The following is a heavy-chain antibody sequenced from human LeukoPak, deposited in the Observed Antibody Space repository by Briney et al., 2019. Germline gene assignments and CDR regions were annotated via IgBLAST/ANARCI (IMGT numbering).Heavy chain of an antibody. CDR3: ARASTYIYAYALDY. CDR2: MKHDGSEI. Sequence: PGGSLRLSCAASGFTFSSYCVSWVRQAPGKGLEWVANMKHDGSEIYYVDSVKGRFTISRDNAENSLYLQMNSLRAEDTAVYYCARASTYIYAYALDYWGQGTLVTVSS. CDR1: GFTFSSYC. V-gene: IGHV3-7*01. D-gene: IGHD5-18*01. J-gene: IGHJ4*01.